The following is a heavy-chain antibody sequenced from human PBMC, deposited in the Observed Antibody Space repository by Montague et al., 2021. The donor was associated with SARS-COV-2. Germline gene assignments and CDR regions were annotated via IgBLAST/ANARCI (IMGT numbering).Heavy chain of an antibody. D-gene: IGHD3-3*01. CDR3: ARALTAYGDFWSGYYKGYYYYMDV. J-gene: IGHJ6*03. CDR2: IGTAGDT. CDR1: GFTFSSYD. Sequence: SLRLSCAASGFTFSSYDMHWVRQATGKGLEWVSAIGTAGDTYYPXXVKGRFTISRENAKNSLYLQMNSLRAGDTAVYYCARALTAYGDFWSGYYKGYYYYMDVWGKGTTVTVSS. V-gene: IGHV3-13*04.